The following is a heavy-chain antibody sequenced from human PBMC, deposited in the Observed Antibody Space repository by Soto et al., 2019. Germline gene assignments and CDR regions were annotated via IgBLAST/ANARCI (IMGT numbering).Heavy chain of an antibody. CDR3: ARSYSLEWLLYAPYYYYGMDV. V-gene: IGHV1-8*01. Sequence: QVQLVQSGAEVKKPGASVKVSCKASGYTFTSYDINWVRQATGHGLEWMGWMNPNSGNTGYAQKFQRRVTMTRNTSISTAYMELSSLRSEDTAVYYCARSYSLEWLLYAPYYYYGMDVWGQGTTVTVSS. CDR1: GYTFTSYD. D-gene: IGHD3-3*01. J-gene: IGHJ6*02. CDR2: MNPNSGNT.